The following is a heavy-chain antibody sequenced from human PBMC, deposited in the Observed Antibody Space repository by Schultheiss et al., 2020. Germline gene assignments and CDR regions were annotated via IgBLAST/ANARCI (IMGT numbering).Heavy chain of an antibody. V-gene: IGHV3-15*07. CDR1: GFTFSNAW. CDR2: IKSKTDGGAT. CDR3: TTVHPRYYYYGMDV. Sequence: GGSLRLSCAASGFTFSNAWMNWVRQGPGKGLEWVGRIKSKTDGGATDYAAPVKGRFTISRDDSKNTLYLQMNSLKTEDTAVYYCTTVHPRYYYYGMDVWGQGNTGTVSS. J-gene: IGHJ6*02.